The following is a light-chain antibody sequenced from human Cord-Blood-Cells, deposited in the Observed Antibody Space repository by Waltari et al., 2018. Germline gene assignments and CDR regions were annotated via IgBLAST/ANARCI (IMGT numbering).Light chain of an antibody. CDR1: QDIRNY. Sequence: DIQMTQSPSSLSASVGDRVTITCQASQDIRNYLNWYQQKPGKAPKLLIYDASNLETGVPSRFSGSGSGTDFTFTISSLQPEDIATYYCQQYDNLAVTFGPGTKVDIK. V-gene: IGKV1-33*01. CDR3: QQYDNLAVT. CDR2: DAS. J-gene: IGKJ3*01.